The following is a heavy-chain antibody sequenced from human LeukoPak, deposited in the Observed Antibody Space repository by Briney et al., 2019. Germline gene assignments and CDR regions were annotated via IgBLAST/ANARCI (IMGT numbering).Heavy chain of an antibody. J-gene: IGHJ4*02. D-gene: IGHD1-26*01. CDR1: GYTFIGYS. CDR2: INAVSGDT. V-gene: IGHV1-2*06. Sequence: ASVKVSCKASGYTFIGYSMHWVRQAPGQGLEWMGRINAVSGDTNYAQKFQGRVTMTRDTSLNTAYMELTSLTSDDTAVYYCARDWDLPGFWGQGTLVTVSS. CDR3: ARDWDLPGF.